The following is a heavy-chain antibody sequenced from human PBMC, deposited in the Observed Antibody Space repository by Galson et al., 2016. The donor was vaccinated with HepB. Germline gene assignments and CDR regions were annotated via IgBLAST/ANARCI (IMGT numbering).Heavy chain of an antibody. CDR3: ARGDIRIYGVVIKRDGMDV. V-gene: IGHV1-69*13. CDR2: IIPIFGKV. CDR1: GGTFRSNSVGSYA. J-gene: IGHJ6*02. Sequence: SVKVSCKASGGTFRSNSVGSYAITWVRQAPGQGPEWMGEIIPIFGKVNLAQKLQGRVTISADETANTAYMELRGLRPEDTAVYYCARGDIRIYGVVIKRDGMDVWGQGPTVIVSS. D-gene: IGHD3-3*01.